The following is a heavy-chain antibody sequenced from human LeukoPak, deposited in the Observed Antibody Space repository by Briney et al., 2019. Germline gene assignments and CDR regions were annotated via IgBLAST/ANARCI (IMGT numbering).Heavy chain of an antibody. CDR2: ISGSGGST. D-gene: IGHD3-9*01. CDR3: QMAAYDILDY. Sequence: GGSLRLSCAASGFTFSSYGMHWVRQAPGKGLEWVSAISGSGGSTYYADSVKGRFTISRDNSKNTLYLPMNSLRAEDTAVYYWQMAAYDILDYWGQGTLVTVSS. J-gene: IGHJ4*02. CDR1: GFTFSSYG. V-gene: IGHV3-23*01.